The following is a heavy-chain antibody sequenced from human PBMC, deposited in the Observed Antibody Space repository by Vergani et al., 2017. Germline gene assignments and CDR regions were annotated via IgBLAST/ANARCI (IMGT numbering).Heavy chain of an antibody. J-gene: IGHJ3*02. V-gene: IGHV3-21*01. D-gene: IGHD3-16*02. CDR2: ISSSSSYI. CDR1: GFTFSSYS. CDR3: AGEYYDYVWGSYRPTDAFDI. Sequence: EVQLVESGGGLVKPGGSLRLSCAASGFTFSSYSMNWVRQAPGKGLEWVSSISSSSSYIYYADSVKGRFTISRDNAKNSLYLQMNSLRAEDTAVYYCAGEYYDYVWGSYRPTDAFDIWGQGTMVTVSS.